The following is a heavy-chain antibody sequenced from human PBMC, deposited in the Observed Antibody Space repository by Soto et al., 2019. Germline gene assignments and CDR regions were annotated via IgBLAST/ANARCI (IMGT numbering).Heavy chain of an antibody. J-gene: IGHJ4*02. CDR3: AKDLTL. D-gene: IGHD3-16*01. Sequence: VQLVESGGGVVQPGRSLRLSCAASGFTFSSYGMHWVRQAPGKGLEWVAVISYDGSNKYYADSVKGRFTISRDNSKNTLYLQMNSLRAEDTAVYYCAKDLTLWGQGTLVTVSS. CDR2: ISYDGSNK. V-gene: IGHV3-30*18. CDR1: GFTFSSYG.